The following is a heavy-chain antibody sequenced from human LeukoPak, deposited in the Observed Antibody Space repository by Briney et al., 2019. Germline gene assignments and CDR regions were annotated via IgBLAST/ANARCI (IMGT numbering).Heavy chain of an antibody. CDR1: GGTFSSYA. V-gene: IGHV1-69*06. J-gene: IGHJ1*01. CDR2: IIPIFGTA. Sequence: SVKVSCKASGGTFSSYAISWVRQAPGQGLEWMGGIIPIFGTANYAQKFQGRVTITADKSTSTAYMELSSLRSEDTAVYYCARDTPYGSGSYYRFGYFQYWGQGTLVTVSS. D-gene: IGHD3-10*01. CDR3: ARDTPYGSGSYYRFGYFQY.